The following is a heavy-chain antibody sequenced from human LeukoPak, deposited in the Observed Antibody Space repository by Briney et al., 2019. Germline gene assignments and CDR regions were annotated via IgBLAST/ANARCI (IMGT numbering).Heavy chain of an antibody. CDR1: GFTFSSYA. Sequence: GASLRLSCAASGFTFSSYAMSWVRQAPGKGLEWVSAISGSGCSTYYADSVKGRFTISRDNSKNTLYLQMNSLRAEDTAVYYCAKGDRYCSGGSCPYYYYYYGMDVWGQGTTVTVSS. CDR2: ISGSGCST. D-gene: IGHD2-15*01. CDR3: AKGDRYCSGGSCPYYYYYYGMDV. V-gene: IGHV3-23*01. J-gene: IGHJ6*02.